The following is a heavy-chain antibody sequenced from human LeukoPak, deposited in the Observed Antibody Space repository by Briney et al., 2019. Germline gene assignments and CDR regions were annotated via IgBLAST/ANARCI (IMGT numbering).Heavy chain of an antibody. CDR1: GYTFTSYY. J-gene: IGHJ4*02. D-gene: IGHD1-26*01. Sequence: ASVKVSCKASGYTFTSYYMHWVRQAPGQGLEWMGIINPSGGSTSYAQKFQGRVTKTRDTSTSTVYMELSSLRSEDTAVYYCARDPSSPAVGGYYFDYWGQGTLVTVSS. CDR2: INPSGGST. CDR3: ARDPSSPAVGGYYFDY. V-gene: IGHV1-46*01.